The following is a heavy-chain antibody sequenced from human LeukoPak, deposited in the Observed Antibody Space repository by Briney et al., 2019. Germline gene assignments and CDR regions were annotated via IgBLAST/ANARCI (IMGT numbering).Heavy chain of an antibody. V-gene: IGHV3-23*01. D-gene: IGHD3-10*01. J-gene: IGHJ4*02. CDR3: AKRPMVRGREYFDY. Sequence: GGSLRLSCVASGFTFSSYAMSWVRKAPGKGLEWVSAISGSGGSTYYADSVKGRFTISRDNSKNTLYLQMNSLRAEDTAVYYCAKRPMVRGREYFDYWGQGTLVTVSS. CDR2: ISGSGGST. CDR1: GFTFSSYA.